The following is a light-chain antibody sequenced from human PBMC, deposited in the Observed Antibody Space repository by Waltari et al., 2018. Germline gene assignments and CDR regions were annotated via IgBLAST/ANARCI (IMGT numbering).Light chain of an antibody. CDR3: GTWDSSLSGAV. J-gene: IGLJ7*01. CDR1: RSNIGNNY. V-gene: IGLV1-51*01. CDR2: DET. Sequence: QSVLTQPPSVSAAPGQRVTISCSGGRSNIGNNYVSWYRQFPGTAPKLLIYDETERPSGIAGRFSGSKSGTSATLDITGLQAGDEADYYCGTWDSSLSGAVFGGGTHLTVL.